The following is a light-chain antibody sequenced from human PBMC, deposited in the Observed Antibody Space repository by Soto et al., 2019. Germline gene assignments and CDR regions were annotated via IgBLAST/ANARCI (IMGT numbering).Light chain of an antibody. CDR1: RSDIGGNNF. J-gene: IGLJ2*01. CDR3: SSYGGSNNFVV. CDR2: DVI. Sequence: QSVLTQPPSASGSPGQSVTISCTGTRSDIGGNNFVSWYQHHPGKAPKLMLYDVIKRPSGVPARFSGSKSGNTASLTVSGLQAEDEADYYCSSYGGSNNFVVFGGGTKLTVL. V-gene: IGLV2-8*01.